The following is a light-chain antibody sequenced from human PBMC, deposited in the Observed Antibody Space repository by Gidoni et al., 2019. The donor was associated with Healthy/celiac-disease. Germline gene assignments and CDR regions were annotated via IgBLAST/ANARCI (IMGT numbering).Light chain of an antibody. CDR3: QKDNSARSIT. V-gene: IGKV1-27*01. CDR2: AAS. J-gene: IGKJ5*01. Sequence: DIQMTQSPSSLSASVGDRVTITCRASQGISNYLAWYQQKPGKVPKLLIYAASTLQSGVPSRFSGRGSGTDFTLTISSLQPEDVATDYCQKDNSARSITVGQGTRLEIK. CDR1: QGISNY.